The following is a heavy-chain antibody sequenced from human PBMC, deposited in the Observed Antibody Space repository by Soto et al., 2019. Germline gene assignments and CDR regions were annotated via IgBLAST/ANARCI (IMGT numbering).Heavy chain of an antibody. CDR3: ARGCLFGAGSFFLLGLRSYIDS. V-gene: IGHV4-34*01. Sequence: SETLSLTCAVYGGSFSGYSWTWIRQSPGKGLEWIGEINHSGSTNYNPSLKSRVAISVDTSKNQISLKLSSVTAADTAVYYCARGCLFGAGSFFLLGLRSYIDSWGQGTTVPVSS. D-gene: IGHD3-10*01. CDR2: INHSGST. CDR1: GGSFSGYS. J-gene: IGHJ4*02.